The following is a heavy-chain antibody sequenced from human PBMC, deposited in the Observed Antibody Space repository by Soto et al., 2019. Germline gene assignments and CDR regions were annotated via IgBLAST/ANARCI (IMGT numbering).Heavy chain of an antibody. Sequence: EVQLLESGGGLVQPGGSLRLSCAASGFPFSSYVMSWVRQAPGKGLEWVSAISGSGGNTYYADSVKGRFTISRDNSKNILYLQMNSLRAEDTAVYYCSRVGTSYYYGMDVWGQGTTVTVSS. CDR2: ISGSGGNT. CDR1: GFPFSSYV. CDR3: SRVGTSYYYGMDV. J-gene: IGHJ6*02. V-gene: IGHV3-23*01.